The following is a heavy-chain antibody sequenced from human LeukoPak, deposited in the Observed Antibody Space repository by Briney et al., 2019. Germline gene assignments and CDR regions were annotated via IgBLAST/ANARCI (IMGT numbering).Heavy chain of an antibody. D-gene: IGHD2-15*01. CDR2: INPSDGTT. J-gene: IGHJ4*02. CDR3: ARVYCGGGTGYSHGLTDS. Sequence: ASVKVSCKASGYTFTNSYMHWVRQAPGQGLEWVGIINPSDGTTSYAQKFQGRVTITRDTSTNTVYMELSSLRSGDTAVYYCARVYCGGGTGYSHGLTDSWGQGTLVTVSS. V-gene: IGHV1-46*01. CDR1: GYTFTNSY.